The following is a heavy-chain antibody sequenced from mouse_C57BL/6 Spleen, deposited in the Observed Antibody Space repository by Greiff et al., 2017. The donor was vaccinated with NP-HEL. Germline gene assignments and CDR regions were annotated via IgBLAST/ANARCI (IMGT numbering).Heavy chain of an antibody. CDR3: ARDVYWYFDV. Sequence: QVQLQQSGPELVKPGASVKISCKASGYAFSSSWMNWVKQRTGQGLEWIGEIYPRSGNTYYNEKFKGKATLTADKSSSTAYMDLRSLTSEDSAVYFCARDVYWYFDVWGTGTTVTVSS. V-gene: IGHV1-81*01. J-gene: IGHJ1*03. CDR2: IYPRSGNT. CDR1: GYAFSSSW.